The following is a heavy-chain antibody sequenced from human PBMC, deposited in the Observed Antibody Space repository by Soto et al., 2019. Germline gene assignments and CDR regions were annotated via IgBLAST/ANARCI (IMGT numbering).Heavy chain of an antibody. CDR2: IYPGDSGT. D-gene: IGHD6-19*01. Sequence: GESLKISCKASGYTFTNYWIGWVRQMPGKGLEWIGNIYPGDSGTKYSPSSQGQVTISADRSINTAYLQWSSLRASDTAMYYCANSGWTGGIDYWGQGTLVTVSS. V-gene: IGHV5-51*01. J-gene: IGHJ4*02. CDR1: GYTFTNYW. CDR3: ANSGWTGGIDY.